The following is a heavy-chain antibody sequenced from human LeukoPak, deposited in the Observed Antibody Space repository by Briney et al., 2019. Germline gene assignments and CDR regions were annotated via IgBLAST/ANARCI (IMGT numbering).Heavy chain of an antibody. CDR2: ISSSSRYI. D-gene: IGHD2-2*01. CDR1: GFTFSSYS. V-gene: IGHV3-21*01. CDR3: ARARYCSSTNCYEHDY. J-gene: IGHJ4*02. Sequence: GGSLRLSCAVSGFTFSSYSINWVRQAPGKGLEWVSSISSSSRYIYYADSVKGRFTISRDNAKSSLYLQMNSLRADDTAVYYCARARYCSSTNCYEHDYWGQGTLVTVSS.